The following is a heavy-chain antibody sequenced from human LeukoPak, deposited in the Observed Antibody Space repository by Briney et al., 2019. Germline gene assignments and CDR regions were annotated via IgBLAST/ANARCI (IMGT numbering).Heavy chain of an antibody. CDR2: IYYSWTT. CDR1: GGSISSSSNY. D-gene: IGHD6-13*01. Sequence: SETLSLTCSVSGGSISSSSNYWGWIRQPPGKGLEWIGSIYYSWTTYCNPSLKSRVTISVDTSKNQFSLNLSSVTAADTAVYYCARVPIAAAGTPLDYWGQGTLVTVSS. CDR3: ARVPIAAAGTPLDY. V-gene: IGHV4-39*01. J-gene: IGHJ4*02.